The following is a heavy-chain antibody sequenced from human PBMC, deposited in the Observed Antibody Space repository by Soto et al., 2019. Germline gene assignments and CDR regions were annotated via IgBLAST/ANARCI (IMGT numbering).Heavy chain of an antibody. CDR2: ITPIYPTT. D-gene: IGHD5-18*01. Sequence: SVKVSCKASGGTFYTYTFSWVRQAPGQGLEWMGSITPIYPTTNYAEKFQGRLTVTADGSTNTAYMELNSLTSDDTAVYYCARIPRYSFPTSDDLDSWGQGTLVTVSS. CDR1: GGTFYTYT. V-gene: IGHV1-69*13. J-gene: IGHJ4*02. CDR3: ARIPRYSFPTSDDLDS.